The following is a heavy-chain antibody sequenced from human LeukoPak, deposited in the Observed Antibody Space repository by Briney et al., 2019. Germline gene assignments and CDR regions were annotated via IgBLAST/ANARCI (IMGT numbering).Heavy chain of an antibody. V-gene: IGHV4-30-2*01. CDR3: AREGYCSSTSCTNWFDP. Sequence: SQTLSLTCAVSGGSISSGGYSWSWIRQPPGKGLEWIGYIYHSGSTYYNPSLKSRVTISVDTSKNQFSLKLSSVTAADTAMYYCAREGYCSSTSCTNWFDPWGQGTLVTVSS. CDR1: GGSISSGGYS. D-gene: IGHD2-2*01. J-gene: IGHJ5*02. CDR2: IYHSGST.